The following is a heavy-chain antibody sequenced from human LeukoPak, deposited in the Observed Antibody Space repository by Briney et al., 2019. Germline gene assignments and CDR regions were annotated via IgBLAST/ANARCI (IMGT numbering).Heavy chain of an antibody. V-gene: IGHV4-4*07. CDR3: ATALRFLAWLT. Sequence: SETLSLTCTVSGASISHKYCNWIRQPAGKGLEWIGRMYTSGNTNYNPSLKSRVTMSLDTSENQFSLKLSSVTAADTAVYYCATALRFLAWLTWGQGTLVTVSS. CDR2: MYTSGNT. CDR1: GASISHKY. D-gene: IGHD3-3*01. J-gene: IGHJ4*02.